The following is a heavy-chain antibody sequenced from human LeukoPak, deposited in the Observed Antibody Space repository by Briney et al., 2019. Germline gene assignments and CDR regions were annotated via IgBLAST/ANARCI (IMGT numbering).Heavy chain of an antibody. V-gene: IGHV5-51*01. D-gene: IGHD2-15*01. J-gene: IGHJ5*02. CDR1: GYSFTSYW. CDR2: IYPADSDI. Sequence: GESLKISCKGSGYSFTSYWIGWARQMPGKGLEWMGIIYPADSDIRYSPSFQGQVTTSADKSISTAYLQWSSLKASDTAMYYCARQEYCSGGSCYTWFDPWGQGTLVTVSS. CDR3: ARQEYCSGGSCYTWFDP.